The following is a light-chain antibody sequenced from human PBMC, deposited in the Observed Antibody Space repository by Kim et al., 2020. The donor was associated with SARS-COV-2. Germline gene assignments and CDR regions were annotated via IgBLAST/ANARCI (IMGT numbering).Light chain of an antibody. CDR3: QQYGSSPPYT. CDR1: QSVSSSY. CDR2: GAS. Sequence: EIVLTQSPGTLSLSPGERATLSCRASQSVSSSYLAWYQQKPGQAPRLLIYGASSRATGIPDRFSGSGSGTDFTLTISSLEHEDFAVYYCQQYGSSPPYTFGQGTKLEI. V-gene: IGKV3-20*01. J-gene: IGKJ2*01.